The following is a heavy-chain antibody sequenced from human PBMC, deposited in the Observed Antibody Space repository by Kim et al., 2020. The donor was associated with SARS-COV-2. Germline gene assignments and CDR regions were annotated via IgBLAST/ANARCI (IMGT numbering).Heavy chain of an antibody. CDR2: ISGSGGST. CDR1: GFTFSSYA. CDR3: AKNKWCSSTSCYEPWNYYYYGMDV. Sequence: GGSLRLSCAASGFTFSSYAMSWVRQAPGKGLEWVSAISGSGGSTYYADSVKGRFTISRDNSKNTLYLQMNSLRAEDTAVYYCAKNKWCSSTSCYEPWNYYYYGMDVWGQGTTVTVSS. J-gene: IGHJ6*02. D-gene: IGHD2-2*01. V-gene: IGHV3-23*01.